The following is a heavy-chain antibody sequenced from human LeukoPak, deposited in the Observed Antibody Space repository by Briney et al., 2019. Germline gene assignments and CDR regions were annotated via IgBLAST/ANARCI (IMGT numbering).Heavy chain of an antibody. Sequence: SETLSLTCTVSGGSISSYYWSWIRQPPGKGLEWIGYIYYSGSTNYNPSLKSRVTISVDTPKNQFSLKLSSVTAADTAVYYCAREGGTTSSYFDYWGQGTLVTVSS. D-gene: IGHD3-16*01. CDR1: GGSISSYY. V-gene: IGHV4-59*01. CDR2: IYYSGST. J-gene: IGHJ4*02. CDR3: AREGGTTSSYFDY.